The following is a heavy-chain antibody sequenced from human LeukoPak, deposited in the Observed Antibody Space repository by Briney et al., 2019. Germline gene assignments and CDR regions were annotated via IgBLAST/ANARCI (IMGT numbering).Heavy chain of an antibody. D-gene: IGHD5-24*01. CDR3: ARNFRDGYNNSFDY. Sequence: GGSLRLSCAASGFTFSSSAMHWVRQAPGKGLEWVTIISYDGSKKYYADYVKGRFTISRDNSKNTLYLQMNSLRAEDTAVYYCARNFRDGYNNSFDYWGQGTLVTVSS. J-gene: IGHJ4*02. CDR1: GFTFSSSA. V-gene: IGHV3-30*04. CDR2: ISYDGSKK.